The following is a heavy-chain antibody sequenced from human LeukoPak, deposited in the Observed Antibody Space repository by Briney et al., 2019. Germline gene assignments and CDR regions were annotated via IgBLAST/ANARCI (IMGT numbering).Heavy chain of an antibody. CDR2: ISAYNGNT. CDR1: GYTFTSYG. J-gene: IGHJ6*02. D-gene: IGHD3-10*01. V-gene: IGHV1-18*01. CDR3: ARDFPIVWFGELMRYYYYYGMDV. Sequence: ASVTVSFKASGYTFTSYGISWVRQAPGQGLEWMGWISAYNGNTNYAQKLQGRVTMTTDTSTSTAYMELRSLRSDDTAVYYCARDFPIVWFGELMRYYYYYGMDVWGQGTTVTVSS.